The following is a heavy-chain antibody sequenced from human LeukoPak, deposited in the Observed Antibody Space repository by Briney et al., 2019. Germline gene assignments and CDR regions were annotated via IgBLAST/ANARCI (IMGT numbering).Heavy chain of an antibody. CDR2: INHSGST. D-gene: IGHD6-19*01. CDR1: GGSFSDYY. CDR3: ARHLYSSGWYVIGWFDP. Sequence: SETLSLTCAVSGGSFSDYYWSWIRQSPIKGLEWIGEINHSGSTHYNPSLKSRVTISVDTSKNQFSLKLSSVTAADTAVYYCARHLYSSGWYVIGWFDPWGQGTLVTVSS. V-gene: IGHV4-34*01. J-gene: IGHJ5*02.